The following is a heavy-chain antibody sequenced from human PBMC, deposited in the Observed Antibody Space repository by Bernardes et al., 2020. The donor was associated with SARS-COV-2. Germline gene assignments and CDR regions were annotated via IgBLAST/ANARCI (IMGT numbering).Heavy chain of an antibody. V-gene: IGHV3-48*01. D-gene: IGHD4-17*01. Sequence: GGSLSLSCAAAGFPFSSSSMNWVRPAPGKGLEWVSYISSSSSTIYYADSVKGRFTISRDNAKNSLYLQMNTLRTEDTAVYYCARDPDTVTSSGDDYWGQGTLVTVSS. CDR3: ARDPDTVTSSGDDY. J-gene: IGHJ4*02. CDR2: ISSSSSTI. CDR1: GFPFSSSS.